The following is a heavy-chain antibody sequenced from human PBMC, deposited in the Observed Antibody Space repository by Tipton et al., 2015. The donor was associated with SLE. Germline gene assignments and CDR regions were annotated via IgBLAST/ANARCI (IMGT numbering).Heavy chain of an antibody. CDR1: GGSISSSSYY. D-gene: IGHD3-10*01. CDR2: IYYSGST. Sequence: GLVKPSETLSLTCTVSGGSISSSSYYWGWIRQPPGKGLEWIGSIYYSGSTYYNPSLKSRVTISVDTSKNQFSLKLSSVTAADTAVYYCARHNTLYGSGSYYAYYFDYWGQGTLVTVSS. CDR3: ARHNTLYGSGSYYAYYFDY. J-gene: IGHJ4*02. V-gene: IGHV4-39*07.